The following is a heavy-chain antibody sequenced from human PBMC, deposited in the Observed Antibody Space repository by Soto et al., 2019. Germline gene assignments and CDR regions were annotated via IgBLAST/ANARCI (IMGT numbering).Heavy chain of an antibody. Sequence: PSETLSLTCTVSGDSISSGDYYWSWIRQPPGKGLEWIGCIYYSGNTYYNPSLKSRFSISVDTSKNQFSLKLSSVTAADTAVYYCARRYGTTFDYWGQGTLVTVSS. CDR3: ARRYGTTFDY. J-gene: IGHJ4*02. D-gene: IGHD1-7*01. CDR2: IYYSGNT. V-gene: IGHV4-30-4*02. CDR1: GDSISSGDYY.